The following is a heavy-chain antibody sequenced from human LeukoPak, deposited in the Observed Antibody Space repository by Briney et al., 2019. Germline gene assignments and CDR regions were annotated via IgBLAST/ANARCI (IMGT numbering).Heavy chain of an antibody. Sequence: GRSLRLSCAASGFTFDDYAMHWVRQAPGKGLEWVSVISWNSGHRGYADSVKGRFTISRDNAKNSLYLQMNSLRAEDTALYYCAKDRRPTVSGGYFDLWGRGTLVIVSS. J-gene: IGHJ2*01. CDR2: ISWNSGHR. D-gene: IGHD3-10*01. CDR1: GFTFDDYA. CDR3: AKDRRPTVSGGYFDL. V-gene: IGHV3-9*01.